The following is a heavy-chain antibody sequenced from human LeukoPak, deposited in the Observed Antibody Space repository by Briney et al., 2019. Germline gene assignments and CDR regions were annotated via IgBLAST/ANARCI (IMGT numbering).Heavy chain of an antibody. J-gene: IGHJ4*02. CDR2: IYIGGNT. D-gene: IGHD2-15*01. V-gene: IGHV3-66*02. Sequence: GGSLRLSCAASGFTVSSSYMAWVRRAPGRGLEGVSIIYIGGNTFLPDSVKGRFTISRDSSKNTLYLQMNSLTAEDRAVYYCARGYCLNGKCPFAFDYWGQGTLVTVSS. CDR3: ARGYCLNGKCPFAFDY. CDR1: GFTVSSSY.